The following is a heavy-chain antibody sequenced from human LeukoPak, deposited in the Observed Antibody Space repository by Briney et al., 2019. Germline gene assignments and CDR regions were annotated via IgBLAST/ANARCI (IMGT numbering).Heavy chain of an antibody. D-gene: IGHD2-15*01. CDR1: GGTFSSYA. V-gene: IGHV1-69*05. J-gene: IGHJ3*02. CDR3: ASGLGYCSGGSCYQDAFDI. Sequence: VASVRVSCKASGGTFSSYAISWVRQAPRQGLEWMGGIIPIFGTANYAQKFQGRVTITTDESTSTAYMELSSLRSEDTAVYYCASGLGYCSGGSCYQDAFDIWGQGTMVTVSS. CDR2: IIPIFGTA.